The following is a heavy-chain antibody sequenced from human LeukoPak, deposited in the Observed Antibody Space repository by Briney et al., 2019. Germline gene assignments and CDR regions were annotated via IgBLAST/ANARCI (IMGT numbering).Heavy chain of an antibody. Sequence: PSETLSLTCTVSGGSVSSYYWSWIRQPPGKGLEWIGYIHYSGSTNSNPSLKSRVTISVDTSKNQFSLRLSSVTAADTAVYYCARANQYCSSTSCNYYFDHWGQGALVTVSS. V-gene: IGHV4-59*08. CDR1: GGSVSSYY. CDR3: ARANQYCSSTSCNYYFDH. CDR2: IHYSGST. J-gene: IGHJ4*02. D-gene: IGHD2-2*01.